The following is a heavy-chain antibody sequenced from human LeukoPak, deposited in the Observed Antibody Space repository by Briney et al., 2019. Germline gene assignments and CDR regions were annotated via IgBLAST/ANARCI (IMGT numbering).Heavy chain of an antibody. Sequence: GGSLRLSCAASGFSVRSNYMSWVRQAPRKGLEWVSVIYSGERTYYAESVEGRFTIYRDNSKNTLYLQMDSLRVEDTAVYYCAREAYYYDTCGYFDYWGQGTLVTVSS. D-gene: IGHD3-22*01. CDR2: IYSGERT. CDR1: GFSVRSNY. J-gene: IGHJ4*02. V-gene: IGHV3-53*01. CDR3: AREAYYYDTCGYFDY.